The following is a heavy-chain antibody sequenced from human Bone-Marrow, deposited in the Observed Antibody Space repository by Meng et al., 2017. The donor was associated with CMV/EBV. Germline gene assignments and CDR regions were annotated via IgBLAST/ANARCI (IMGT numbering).Heavy chain of an antibody. J-gene: IGHJ4*02. Sequence: ASVKVSCKASGYTFTDQYMHWVRQTPRQGLERMGWINPYNGGTEYPQDFEGRVTRATDTSITTGYMELTGLTPDDTGMYYCVIRLGDLMLRDVSPIWGQGTLVTVSS. CDR3: VIRLGDLMLRDVSPI. V-gene: IGHV1-2*02. CDR1: GYTFTDQY. CDR2: INPYNGGT. D-gene: IGHD3-10*01.